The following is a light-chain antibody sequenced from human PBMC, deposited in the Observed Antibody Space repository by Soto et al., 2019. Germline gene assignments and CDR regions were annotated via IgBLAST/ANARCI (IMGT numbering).Light chain of an antibody. Sequence: QSVLTQPASVSGSPGQSITISCTGTSSDVGGYNYVSWFQQHPGKAPKLMIYEVSNRPSGVSNRFSGSKSGNTASLTISGLQAEDEADYFCSSYTVGFTRVFGGGTKLTVL. CDR2: EVS. J-gene: IGLJ2*01. CDR1: SSDVGGYNY. V-gene: IGLV2-14*01. CDR3: SSYTVGFTRV.